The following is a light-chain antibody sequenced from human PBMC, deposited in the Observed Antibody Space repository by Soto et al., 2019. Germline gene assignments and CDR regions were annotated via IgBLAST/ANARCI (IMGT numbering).Light chain of an antibody. Sequence: QSALTQPASVSGSPGQSITISCTGTSSDVGGYNYVSWYEQHPGKAPKLIIYDVSNRPSGVSNRFSGSKSGNTASLTISGRQAEDEADYYCSSYTSDNTLDVVFGGGTKLTVL. CDR3: SSYTSDNTLDVV. V-gene: IGLV2-14*01. CDR2: DVS. J-gene: IGLJ2*01. CDR1: SSDVGGYNY.